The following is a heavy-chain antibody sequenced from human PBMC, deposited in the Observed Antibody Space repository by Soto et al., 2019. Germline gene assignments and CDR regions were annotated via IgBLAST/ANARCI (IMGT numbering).Heavy chain of an antibody. J-gene: IGHJ4*02. CDR3: ASSPPTQSPGGGVVVPAAADY. CDR2: IIPIFGTA. V-gene: IGHV1-69*01. Sequence: QVQLVQSGAEVKKPGSSVKVSCKASGGTFSSYAISWVRQAPGQGLEWMGGIIPIFGTANYAQKFQGRVTITADESTSTAYMELSSLRSEDTAVYYCASSPPTQSPGGGVVVPAAADYWGQGTLVTVSS. CDR1: GGTFSSYA. D-gene: IGHD2-2*01.